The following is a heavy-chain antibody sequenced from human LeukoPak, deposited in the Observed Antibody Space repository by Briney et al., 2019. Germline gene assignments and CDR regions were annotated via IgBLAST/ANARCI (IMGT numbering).Heavy chain of an antibody. J-gene: IGHJ5*02. D-gene: IGHD3-3*01. CDR1: NGSMTSDSYY. CDR2: IFYSGKT. Sequence: PSETLSLTCTVSNGSMTSDSYYWDWVRQPPGKGLEWIGTIFYSGKTYYSASLKSRVTVSLAPSQKNFSLRLSSVTAADRAVYYCARLWRVATLFDAWGQGAL. CDR3: ARLWRVATLFDA. V-gene: IGHV4-39*02.